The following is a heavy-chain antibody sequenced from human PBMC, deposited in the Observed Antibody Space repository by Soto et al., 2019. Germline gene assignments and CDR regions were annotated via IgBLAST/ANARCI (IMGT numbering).Heavy chain of an antibody. CDR1: GFTFSGSA. Sequence: GGSLRLSCAASGFTFSGSAMHWVRQASGKGLEWVGRIRSKANSYATAYAASVKGRFTISRDDSKNTAYLQMNSLKTEDTAVYYCTRHQFNSYDSSGYYRPSYYYGMDVWGQGTTVT. CDR3: TRHQFNSYDSSGYYRPSYYYGMDV. CDR2: IRSKANSYAT. J-gene: IGHJ6*02. V-gene: IGHV3-73*01. D-gene: IGHD3-22*01.